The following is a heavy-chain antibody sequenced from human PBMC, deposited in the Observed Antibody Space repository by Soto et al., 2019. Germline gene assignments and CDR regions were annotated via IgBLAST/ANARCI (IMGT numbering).Heavy chain of an antibody. CDR2: EYSGSA. D-gene: IGHD2-15*01. J-gene: IGHJ4*02. Sequence: QVQLQESGPGLVKPSETLSLTCTVSGASVSTDHWNWIRQPPGKGLEWIGEYSGSANYNPSLKSRATRSVDTSRNQLSLKLRSVPAADPALYLWATYFSGGGGRGYWGQGTLVTVSS. V-gene: IGHV4-59*08. CDR3: ATYFSGGGGRGY. CDR1: GASVSTDH.